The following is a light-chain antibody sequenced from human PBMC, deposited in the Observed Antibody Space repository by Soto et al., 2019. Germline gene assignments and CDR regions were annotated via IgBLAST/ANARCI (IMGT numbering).Light chain of an antibody. CDR3: QQYGSSAPIT. J-gene: IGKJ5*01. V-gene: IGKV3-20*01. CDR2: GAS. CDR1: QSVSRSN. Sequence: EIVFTQSPGTLSLSPGERATLSCRASQSVSRSNLAWYQQKPGQPPRLLISGASTRATGIPDRFSGSGSGTDFTLTISRLEPEDFALYYCQQYGSSAPITFGQGTRLEIK.